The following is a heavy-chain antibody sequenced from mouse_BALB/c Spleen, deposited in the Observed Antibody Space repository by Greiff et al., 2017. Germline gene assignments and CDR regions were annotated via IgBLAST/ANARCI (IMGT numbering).Heavy chain of an antibody. V-gene: IGHV1-9*01. D-gene: IGHD1-1*01. Sequence: QVQLQQSGAELMKPGASVKISCKATGYTFRSYWIEWVKQRPGHGLEWIGEILPGSGSTNYNEKFKGKATFTADTSSNTAYMLLSSLTSEDSAVYYCARWYYGSSSYFDYWGQGTTRTVSS. CDR3: ARWYYGSSSYFDY. CDR2: ILPGSGST. CDR1: GYTFRSYW. J-gene: IGHJ2*01.